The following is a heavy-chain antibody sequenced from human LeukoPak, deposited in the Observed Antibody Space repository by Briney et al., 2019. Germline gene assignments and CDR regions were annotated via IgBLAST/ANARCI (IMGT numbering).Heavy chain of an antibody. J-gene: IGHJ4*02. CDR2: INPSGGST. D-gene: IGHD3-10*01. Sequence: ASVKVSCKASGYTFTSYYMHWVRQAPGQGLEWMGIINPSGGSTSYAQKFQGRVTMTRDTSTSTVYMELSSLRSEDTAVYYCARGTRPMVRGVSYYFDYWGQGTPVTVSS. CDR1: GYTFTSYY. CDR3: ARGTRPMVRGVSYYFDY. V-gene: IGHV1-46*01.